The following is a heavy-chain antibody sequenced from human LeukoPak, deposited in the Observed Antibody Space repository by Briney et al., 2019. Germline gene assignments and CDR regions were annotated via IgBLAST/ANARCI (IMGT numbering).Heavy chain of an antibody. J-gene: IGHJ4*02. Sequence: SVKVSCKAFGGTFSSYAISWVRQAPGQGLEWMGGIIPIFGTANYAQKFQGRVTITADESTSTAYMELSSLRSEDTAVYYCARDRGYCSGGSCYSFDYWGQGTLVTVSS. CDR3: ARDRGYCSGGSCYSFDY. CDR2: IIPIFGTA. CDR1: GGTFSSYA. V-gene: IGHV1-69*13. D-gene: IGHD2-15*01.